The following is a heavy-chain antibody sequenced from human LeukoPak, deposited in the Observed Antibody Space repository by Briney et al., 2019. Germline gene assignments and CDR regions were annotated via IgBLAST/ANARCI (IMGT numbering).Heavy chain of an antibody. J-gene: IGHJ5*02. CDR3: AEEPYYDGSGSYFNWFDP. D-gene: IGHD3-10*01. CDR1: GLTFSSYG. Sequence: GGCLRLSCAASGLTFSSYGMHWVRQAPGQGLEWVTVISYDGSNKYYADSVTGRFTIPRDNSKNTLYLQMNSLRAEDTAVYYGAEEPYYDGSGSYFNWFDPWGQGTLVTVSS. V-gene: IGHV3-30*18. CDR2: ISYDGSNK.